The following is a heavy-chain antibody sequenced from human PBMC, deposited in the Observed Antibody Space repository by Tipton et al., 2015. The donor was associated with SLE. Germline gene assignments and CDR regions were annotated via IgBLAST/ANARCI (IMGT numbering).Heavy chain of an antibody. CDR3: ARHLHYGDYGYFDL. J-gene: IGHJ2*01. Sequence: TLSLTCTVSGGSISSSSYYWGWIRQPPGKGLEWIGSIYYSGSTYYNPSLKRRVTISVDTSENQFALRLSSVTAADTAVYYCARHLHYGDYGYFDLWGRGTLVTVSS. CDR2: IYYSGST. CDR1: GGSISSSSYY. V-gene: IGHV4-39*01. D-gene: IGHD4-17*01.